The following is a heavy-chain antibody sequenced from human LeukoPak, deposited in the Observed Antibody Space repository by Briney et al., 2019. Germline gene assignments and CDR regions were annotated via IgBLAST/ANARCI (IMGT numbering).Heavy chain of an antibody. J-gene: IGHJ4*02. D-gene: IGHD6-19*01. CDR2: INGGGGTS. Sequence: GGSLRLSCVASGVTFTSYAMSWVRQAPGKGLEWVSAINGGGGTSFYADSVKGRFTISRDNSKNTLYLQMSSLRAEDTAIYYCAKVRDSSGWGTHFGYWGQGALVTVSS. CDR1: GVTFTSYA. V-gene: IGHV3-23*01. CDR3: AKVRDSSGWGTHFGY.